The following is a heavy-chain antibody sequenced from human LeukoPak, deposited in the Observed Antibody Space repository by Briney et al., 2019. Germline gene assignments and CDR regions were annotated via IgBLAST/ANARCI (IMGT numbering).Heavy chain of an antibody. Sequence: GGSLRLSCAASGFTVSSNYMSWVRQAPGKGLEWVSVLYSGGTTYYADSVRGRFTISRDNSKNTLYLQMNSLRAEDTAVYYCARDTHYYDSSGYWDYWGQGTLVTVSS. CDR2: LYSGGTT. V-gene: IGHV3-53*01. CDR1: GFTVSSNY. D-gene: IGHD3-22*01. CDR3: ARDTHYYDSSGYWDY. J-gene: IGHJ4*02.